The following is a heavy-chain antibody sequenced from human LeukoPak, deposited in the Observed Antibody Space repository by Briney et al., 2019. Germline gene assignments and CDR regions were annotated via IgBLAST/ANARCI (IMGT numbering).Heavy chain of an antibody. Sequence: GGSLRLSCADSGFTFSSYAMHWVRQAPGKGLERVAVISYDGSNKYYADSVKGRFTISRDNSKNTLYLQMNSLRAEDTAVYYCARDLNLGYYFDYWGQGTLVTVSS. CDR3: ARDLNLGYYFDY. CDR2: ISYDGSNK. CDR1: GFTFSSYA. J-gene: IGHJ4*02. D-gene: IGHD3-16*01. V-gene: IGHV3-30*01.